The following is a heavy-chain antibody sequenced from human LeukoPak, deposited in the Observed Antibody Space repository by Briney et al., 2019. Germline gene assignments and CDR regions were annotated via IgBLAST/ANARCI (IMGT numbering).Heavy chain of an antibody. J-gene: IGHJ4*02. CDR1: GGSISRSNW. V-gene: IGHV4-4*02. CDR2: IYHSGST. D-gene: IGHD4-17*01. Sequence: PSETLSLTCAVSGGSISRSNWWSWVRQPPGKGLEWVGEIYHSGSTNYNPSLKSRVNISVDKSKNQFSLKLSSVTAADTAVYYCARALTTVTQYYFDYWGQGTLVTISS. CDR3: ARALTTVTQYYFDY.